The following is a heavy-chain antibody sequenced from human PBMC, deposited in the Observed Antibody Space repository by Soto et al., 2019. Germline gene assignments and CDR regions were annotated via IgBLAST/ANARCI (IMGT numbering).Heavy chain of an antibody. CDR1: GGSISSYY. CDR2: IYYSGRT. CDR3: ARHHDS. J-gene: IGHJ4*02. Sequence: QVQLQESGPGLVKPSETLSLTCTVSGGSISSYYWSWIRQPPGKGLEWIGYIYYSGRTNYNPSLKIRVTISVDTSKNQFSLKLSSVNVADTAVYYCARHHDSWGQGTLVTVSS. V-gene: IGHV4-59*08.